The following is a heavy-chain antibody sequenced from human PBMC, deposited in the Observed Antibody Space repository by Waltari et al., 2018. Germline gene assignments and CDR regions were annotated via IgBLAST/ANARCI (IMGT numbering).Heavy chain of an antibody. J-gene: IGHJ5*02. V-gene: IGHV4-31*01. CDR1: GGSISSGGYY. D-gene: IGHD2-15*01. Sequence: QVQLQESGPGLVTPSQTLSLTCTVSGGSISSGGYYWSWIRQHPGTGLEWIGYIYYSGSTYYNPSLKSLVTISVDTSKNQFSLKLSSVTAADTAVYYCARGRCSGGSCYSGIWQLWFDPWGQGTLVTVSS. CDR2: IYYSGST. CDR3: ARGRCSGGSCYSGIWQLWFDP.